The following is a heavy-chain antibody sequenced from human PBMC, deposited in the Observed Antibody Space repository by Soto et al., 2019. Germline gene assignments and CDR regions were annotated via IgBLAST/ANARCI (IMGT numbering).Heavy chain of an antibody. D-gene: IGHD2-8*01. J-gene: IGHJ6*02. V-gene: IGHV3-15*01. CDR3: WVSYYYYGMDV. CDR2: IKSKTDGGTT. CDR1: GITFSNAW. Sequence: GGSLRLSCAVSGITFSNAWMSWARQAPGKGLEWVGRIKSKTDGGTTDYAAPVKGRFTNTRDDSKNTLYLQMNSQKTEDTAVYYCWVSYYYYGMDVWGQGTTVTVSS.